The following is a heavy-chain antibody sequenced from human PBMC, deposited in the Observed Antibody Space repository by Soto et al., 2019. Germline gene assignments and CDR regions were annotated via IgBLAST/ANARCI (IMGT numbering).Heavy chain of an antibody. CDR2: IHHTGST. J-gene: IGHJ4*02. CDR1: GYSISSRYY. Sequence: LSLTCDVSGYSISSRYYWGSIRQPPGKGLAWIGSIHHTGSTYYNPSLKSRVSISVDTSKNQPSLKLSSVTAADTAVYYCAKDRGGWLQSTTPHPFDYWGQGTLAPVSS. D-gene: IGHD5-12*01. V-gene: IGHV4-38-2*02. CDR3: AKDRGGWLQSTTPHPFDY.